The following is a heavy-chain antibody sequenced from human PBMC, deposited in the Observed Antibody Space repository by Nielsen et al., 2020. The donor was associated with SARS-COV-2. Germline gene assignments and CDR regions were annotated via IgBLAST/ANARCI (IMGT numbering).Heavy chain of an antibody. CDR3: ARALAAVDYFDY. CDR1: GFTFSSYA. CDR2: ISYDGSNK. J-gene: IGHJ4*02. D-gene: IGHD6-13*01. V-gene: IGHV3-30-3*01. Sequence: LSLTCAASGFTFSSYAMHWVRQAPGKGLEWVAVISYDGSNKYYADSVKGRFTISRDNSKNTLYLQMNSLRAEDTAVYYCARALAAVDYFDYWGQGTLVTVSS.